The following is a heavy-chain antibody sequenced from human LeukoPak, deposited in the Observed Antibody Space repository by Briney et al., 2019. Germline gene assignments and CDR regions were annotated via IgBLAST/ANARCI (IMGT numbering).Heavy chain of an antibody. CDR2: IYYSGST. V-gene: IGHV4-59*08. J-gene: IGHJ6*03. CDR3: ARLPYCGGDCYPPLGGRHYYYYYMDV. Sequence: KSSETLSLTCTVSGGSISSYYWSWIRQPPGKGLEWIGYIYYSGSTNYNPSLKSRVTISVDTSKNQFSLKLSSVTAADTAVYYCARLPYCGGDCYPPLGGRHYYYYYMDVWGKGTTVTVSS. D-gene: IGHD2-21*01. CDR1: GGSISSYY.